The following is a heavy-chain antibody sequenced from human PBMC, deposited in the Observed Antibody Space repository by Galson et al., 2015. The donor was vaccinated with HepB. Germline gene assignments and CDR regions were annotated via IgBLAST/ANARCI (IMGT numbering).Heavy chain of an antibody. D-gene: IGHD4-17*01. J-gene: IGHJ4*02. CDR3: ASSSPPPYGDYYFDY. V-gene: IGHV4-39*01. CDR1: GGSISSSSYY. CDR2: IYYSGST. Sequence: SETLSLTCTVSGGSISSSSYYWGWIRQPPGKGLEWIGSIYYSGSTYYNPSLKSRVTISVDTSKNQFSLKLSSVTAADTAVYYCASSSPPPYGDYYFDYWGQGTLVTVSS.